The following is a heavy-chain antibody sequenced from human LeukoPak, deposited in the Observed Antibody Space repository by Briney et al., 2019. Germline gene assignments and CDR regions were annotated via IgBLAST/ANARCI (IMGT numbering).Heavy chain of an antibody. CDR2: IYYSGST. V-gene: IGHV4-59*01. Sequence: PSETLSLTCTVSGGSISSYYWSWIRQPPGKGLEWIGYIYYSGSTNYNPSLKSRVTISVDTSKNQFSLKLSSVTAADTAVYYCARRRFTMVRGEYYMDVWGKGTTVTISS. D-gene: IGHD3-10*01. J-gene: IGHJ6*03. CDR3: ARRRFTMVRGEYYMDV. CDR1: GGSISSYY.